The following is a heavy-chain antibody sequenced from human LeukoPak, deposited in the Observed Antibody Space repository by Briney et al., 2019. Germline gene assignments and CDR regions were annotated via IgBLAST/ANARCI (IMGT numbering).Heavy chain of an antibody. Sequence: GGSLRLSCAASGFTFSRYSMNWVRQAPGKGLEWVSSISSSSSYIYYADSVKGRFTISRDNAKNSLYLQMNSLRAEDTAVYYCAIVRWFGELLNYWGQGTLVTVSS. CDR2: ISSSSSYI. J-gene: IGHJ4*02. CDR3: AIVRWFGELLNY. V-gene: IGHV3-21*01. CDR1: GFTFSRYS. D-gene: IGHD3-10*01.